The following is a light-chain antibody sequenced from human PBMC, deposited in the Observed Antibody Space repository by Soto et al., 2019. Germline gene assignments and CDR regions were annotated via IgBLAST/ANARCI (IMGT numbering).Light chain of an antibody. CDR1: EDISTW. Sequence: DIQMTQSPSSVSASVGDRVTITCRSSEDISTWLAWYQQKPGKAPKLLIYAASSLQSGVPSRFSGSGSGTDFTLTISSLQPEDFATYFCQQSYTTPVYAFGQGTKVDIK. V-gene: IGKV1-12*01. CDR2: AAS. CDR3: QQSYTTPVYA. J-gene: IGKJ2*01.